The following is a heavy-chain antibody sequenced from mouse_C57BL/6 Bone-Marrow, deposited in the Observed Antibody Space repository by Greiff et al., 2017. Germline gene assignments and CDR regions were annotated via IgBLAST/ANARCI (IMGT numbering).Heavy chain of an antibody. CDR3: ARGYYGSSYFDV. D-gene: IGHD1-1*01. J-gene: IGHJ1*03. CDR1: GYTFTTYP. Sequence: QVQLKESGAELVKPGASVKMSCKASGYTFTTYPIEWMKQTHGKSLEWIGTFHPYNDDTKYNEKFKGKATLTVEKSSSTVYLELSRLTSDDSAVYYCARGYYGSSYFDVWGTGTTVTVSS. CDR2: FHPYNDDT. V-gene: IGHV1-47*01.